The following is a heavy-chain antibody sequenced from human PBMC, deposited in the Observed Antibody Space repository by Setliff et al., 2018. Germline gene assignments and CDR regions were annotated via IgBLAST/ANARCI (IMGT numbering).Heavy chain of an antibody. CDR1: GYTSTSYD. Sequence: ASVKVSCKASGYTSTSYDINWVRQATGQGLEWMGWMNPNSGNTGYAQKFRGRVTMTRNTSISTAYMDLSSLRFEDTAVYYCARAQSWSGGPYYFDNWGQGTLVTVSS. CDR2: MNPNSGNT. J-gene: IGHJ4*02. V-gene: IGHV1-8*02. D-gene: IGHD3-3*01. CDR3: ARAQSWSGGPYYFDN.